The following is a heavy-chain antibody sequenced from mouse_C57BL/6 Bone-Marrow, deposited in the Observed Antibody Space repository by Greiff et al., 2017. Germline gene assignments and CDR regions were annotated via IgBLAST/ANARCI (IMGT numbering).Heavy chain of an antibody. V-gene: IGHV1-19*01. CDR1: GYTFTDYY. CDR3: ARDDSDYAMDY. CDR2: INPYNGGT. D-gene: IGHD2-4*01. J-gene: IGHJ4*01. Sequence: VQLKQSGPVLVKPGASVKMSCKASGYTFTDYYMNWVKQSHGKSLEWIGVINPYNGGTSYNQKFKGKATLTVDESSSTAYMELNSLTSEDSAVYYCARDDSDYAMDYWGQGTSVTVSS.